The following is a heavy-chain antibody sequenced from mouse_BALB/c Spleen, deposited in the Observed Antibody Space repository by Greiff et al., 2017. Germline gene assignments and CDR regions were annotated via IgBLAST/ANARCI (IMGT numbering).Heavy chain of an antibody. Sequence: EVKLVESGGGLVKPGGSLKLSCAASGFTFSSYTMSWVRQTPEKRLEWVATISSGGGNTYYPDSVKGRFTISRDNAKNNLYLQMSSLRSEDTALYYCARSYYGSRTWFAYWGQGTLVTVSA. CDR2: ISSGGGNT. D-gene: IGHD1-1*01. J-gene: IGHJ3*01. CDR1: GFTFSSYT. CDR3: ARSYYGSRTWFAY. V-gene: IGHV5-9*03.